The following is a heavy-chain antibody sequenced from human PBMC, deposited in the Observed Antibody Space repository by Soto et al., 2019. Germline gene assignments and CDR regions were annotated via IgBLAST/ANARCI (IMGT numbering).Heavy chain of an antibody. J-gene: IGHJ6*02. CDR1: GYTLTGYY. Sequence: XSVKVSCTASGYTLTGYYVHWVRQAPGQGLEWMGWINPNSGGTNYAQKFQCRVTMTRDTSISTAYMELSRLRSDDTAVYYCANLNYYGSGTYYYYYGMDVCGQRTTVTVSS. D-gene: IGHD3-10*01. CDR3: ANLNYYGSGTYYYYYGMDV. CDR2: INPNSGGT. V-gene: IGHV1-2*02.